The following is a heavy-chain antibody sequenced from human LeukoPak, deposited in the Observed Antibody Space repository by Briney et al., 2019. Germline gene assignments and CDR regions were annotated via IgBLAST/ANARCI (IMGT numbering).Heavy chain of an antibody. V-gene: IGHV4-59*13. CDR2: IYGSGYT. CDR3: ARETSLAGFASGLGFNY. J-gene: IGHJ4*02. CDR1: GGSISGWY. Sequence: SETLSLTCTVSGGSISGWYWSWIRQPPGKGVEWTGYIYGSGYTNYNPSLKSRVTMSIDTSKNHFSLKLTSVTAADTATYYCARETSLAGFASGLGFNYWGQGILVTVSS. D-gene: IGHD6-19*01.